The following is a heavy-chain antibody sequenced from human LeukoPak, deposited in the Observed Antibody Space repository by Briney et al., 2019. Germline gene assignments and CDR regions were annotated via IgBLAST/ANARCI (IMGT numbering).Heavy chain of an antibody. J-gene: IGHJ4*02. D-gene: IGHD3-22*01. V-gene: IGHV4-59*01. CDR1: IGAISSYY. Sequence: SETLSLTCTVSIGAISSYYWSWIRQPPGKGLEWIGYIYYSGGTKYNPSLMSRATISVDGAQSQFSLSLTSVTAADTAVYYCARDGLYDSNGYYMDSWGQGTLVIVSS. CDR2: IYYSGGT. CDR3: ARDGLYDSNGYYMDS.